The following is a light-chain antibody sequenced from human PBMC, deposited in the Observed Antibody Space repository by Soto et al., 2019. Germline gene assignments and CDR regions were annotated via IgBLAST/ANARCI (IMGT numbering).Light chain of an antibody. CDR3: KQYNSYSPLP. J-gene: IGKJ4*01. CDR2: DTF. CDR1: QSISSW. Sequence: DIQMTQSPSSLSASVGDRVSITCRASQSISSWLAWYQQKPGKAPKLLMFDTFSLESGVPPRFSGSRSGTESTLTIGSLKPDDYATYSGKQYNSYSPLPFGGGPRWRSN. V-gene: IGKV1-5*01.